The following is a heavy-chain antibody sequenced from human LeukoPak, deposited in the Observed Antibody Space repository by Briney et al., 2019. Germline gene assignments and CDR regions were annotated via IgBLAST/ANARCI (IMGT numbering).Heavy chain of an antibody. J-gene: IGHJ4*02. CDR1: GFTVSSNY. V-gene: IGHV3-23*01. D-gene: IGHD5-24*01. CDR2: ISGSGGST. CDR3: AKDHQLRPGP. Sequence: GGSLRLSCAASGFTVSSNYMSWVRQAPGKGLEWVSVISGSGGSTYYADSVKGRFTISRDNSKNTLYLQMNSLRAEDTAVYYCAKDHQLRPGPWGQGTLVTISS.